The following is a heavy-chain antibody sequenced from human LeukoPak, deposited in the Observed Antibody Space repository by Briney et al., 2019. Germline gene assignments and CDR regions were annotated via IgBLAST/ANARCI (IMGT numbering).Heavy chain of an antibody. CDR3: AKDIGGYSYGYGNY. CDR2: ISGSGGST. CDR1: GFTFSNYA. D-gene: IGHD5-18*01. J-gene: IGHJ4*02. Sequence: GGSLRLSCAASGFTFSNYAMSWVRQAPGKGLEWVSAISGSGGSTYYADSVKGRFTISRDNSKNTLYLQMNSLRAEDTAVYYCAKDIGGYSYGYGNYWGQGTLVTVSS. V-gene: IGHV3-23*01.